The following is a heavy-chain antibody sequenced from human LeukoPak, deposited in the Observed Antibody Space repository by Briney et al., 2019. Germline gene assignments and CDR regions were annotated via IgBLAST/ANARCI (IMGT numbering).Heavy chain of an antibody. CDR3: AMRGYYYDSSGPHFDY. Sequence: GASVKVSCKASGGTFSSYAISWVRQAPGQGLEWMGGIIPIFGTANYAQKFQGRVTITAGESTSTAYMELSSLRSEDTAVNYCAMRGYYYDSSGPHFDYWGQGTLVTVSS. J-gene: IGHJ4*02. V-gene: IGHV1-69*13. D-gene: IGHD3-22*01. CDR2: IIPIFGTA. CDR1: GGTFSSYA.